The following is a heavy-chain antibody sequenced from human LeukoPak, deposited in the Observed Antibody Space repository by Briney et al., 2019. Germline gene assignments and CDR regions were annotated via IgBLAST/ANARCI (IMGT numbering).Heavy chain of an antibody. J-gene: IGHJ5*02. CDR2: ITISGQTK. Sequence: GGSLRLSCAACGFNLSTYEMNWVSQAPGKGLEWIADITISGQTKKYADSVKGRFTISRDNPRASLYLQMNSLRVEDTGVYYCARGDPHADLWGQGTLVTVSS. CDR3: ARGDPHADL. V-gene: IGHV3-48*03. CDR1: GFNLSTYE.